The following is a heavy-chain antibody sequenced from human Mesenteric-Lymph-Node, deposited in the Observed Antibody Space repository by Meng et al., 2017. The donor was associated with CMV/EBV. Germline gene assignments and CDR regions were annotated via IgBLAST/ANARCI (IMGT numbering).Heavy chain of an antibody. CDR2: ISYDGNNK. V-gene: IGHV3-30*04. Sequence: GESLKISCAASGFTFSSYAMHWVRQAPGKGLEWVAVISYDGNNKYYADSVKGRFTMSRDNSKNSLYLQMNSLRAEDTAVYYCAREGGQLDAFDIWGQGTMVTVSS. CDR1: GFTFSSYA. D-gene: IGHD1-1*01. J-gene: IGHJ3*02. CDR3: AREGGQLDAFDI.